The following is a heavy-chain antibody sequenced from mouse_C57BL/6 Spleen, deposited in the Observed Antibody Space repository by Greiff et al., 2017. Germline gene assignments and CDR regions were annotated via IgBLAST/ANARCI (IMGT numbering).Heavy chain of an antibody. CDR3: ATWYYGSSYGFAY. D-gene: IGHD1-1*01. J-gene: IGHJ3*01. Sequence: EVQLVESGGGLVKPGGSLKLSCAASGFTFSDYGMHWVRQAPEKGLEWVAYISSGRSTIYYADTVKGRFTISRDNAKNTLFLQMTSLRSEDTAMYYCATWYYGSSYGFAYWGQGTLVTVSA. CDR2: ISSGRSTI. V-gene: IGHV5-17*01. CDR1: GFTFSDYG.